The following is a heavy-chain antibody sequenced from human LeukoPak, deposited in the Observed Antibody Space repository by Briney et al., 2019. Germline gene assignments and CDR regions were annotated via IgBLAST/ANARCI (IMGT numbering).Heavy chain of an antibody. CDR3: AKVSSSWYEYYYYYMDV. D-gene: IGHD6-13*01. Sequence: GGSLRLSCAASGFTFSSYGMHWVRQAPGKGLEWVAFIRYDGSNKYYADSVKGRFTISRDNSKNTLYLQMNSLRAEDTAVYYCAKVSSSWYEYYYYYMDVWGKGTTVTISS. CDR1: GFTFSSYG. V-gene: IGHV3-30*02. CDR2: IRYDGSNK. J-gene: IGHJ6*03.